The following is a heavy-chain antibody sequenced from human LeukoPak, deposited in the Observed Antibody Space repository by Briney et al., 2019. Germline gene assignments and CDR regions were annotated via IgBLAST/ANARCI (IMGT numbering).Heavy chain of an antibody. V-gene: IGHV3-23*01. Sequence: GGSLRLSCAASGFTFSSYAMSWVRQAPGKGREWVSAISGSGGSTYYADSVKGRFTISRDNSKNTLYLQMNSLRAEDTAVYYCAKDLFGEAARPNYYYYGMDVWGQGTTVTVSS. D-gene: IGHD3-10*01. CDR3: AKDLFGEAARPNYYYYGMDV. CDR2: ISGSGGST. J-gene: IGHJ6*02. CDR1: GFTFSSYA.